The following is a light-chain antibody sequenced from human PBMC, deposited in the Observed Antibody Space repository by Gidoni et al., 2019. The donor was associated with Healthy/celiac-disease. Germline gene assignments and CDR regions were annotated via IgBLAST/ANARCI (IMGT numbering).Light chain of an antibody. J-gene: IGKJ1*01. V-gene: IGKV4-1*01. CDR2: WAP. Sequence: DIVMTQSPDSLAVSLGERATINCKSSQSVLYSSNNKKYLAWYQQKPGQPPKLLIYWAPTRESGVPDRFSGSGSGTDFTLTISSLQAEDVAVYYCQQYYSTPWTFXXXTKVEIK. CDR1: QSVLYSSNNKKY. CDR3: QQYYSTPWT.